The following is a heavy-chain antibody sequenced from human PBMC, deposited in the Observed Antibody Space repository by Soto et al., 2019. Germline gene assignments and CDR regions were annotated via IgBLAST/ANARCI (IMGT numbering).Heavy chain of an antibody. CDR3: ARVPGYCSSTSCLRYYYYGMDV. CDR2: TYYRSKWYN. V-gene: IGHV6-1*01. CDR1: GDSVSSNSAA. J-gene: IGHJ6*02. Sequence: SQTLSLTCAISGDSVSSNSAAWNWIRQSPSRGLEWLGRTYYRSKWYNDYAVSVKSRITINPDTSKNQFSLKLNSVTPEDTAVYYCARVPGYCSSTSCLRYYYYGMDVWGQGTTVTVSS. D-gene: IGHD2-2*01.